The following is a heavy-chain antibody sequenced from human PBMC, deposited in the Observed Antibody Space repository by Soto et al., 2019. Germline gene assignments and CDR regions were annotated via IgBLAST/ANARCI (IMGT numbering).Heavy chain of an antibody. CDR2: IYHSGST. CDR3: ARVPGP. CDR1: GGSISSGGYS. J-gene: IGHJ5*02. Sequence: SETMSLTCAVSGGSISSGGYSWSWIRQPPGKGLEWIGYIYHSGSTYYNPSLKSRVTISVDRSKNQFSLKLSSVTAAGTAVYYCARVPGPWGQGTLVTVSS. V-gene: IGHV4-30-2*01.